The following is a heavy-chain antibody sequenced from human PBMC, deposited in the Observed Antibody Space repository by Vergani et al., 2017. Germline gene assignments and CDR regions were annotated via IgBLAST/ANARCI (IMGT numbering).Heavy chain of an antibody. CDR1: GFTFGDYA. Sequence: EVQLVESGGGLVQPGRSLRLSCTASGFTFGDYAMSWVRQAPGKGLEWVSYISSSGSTIYYADSVKGRFTISRDNAKNSLYLQMNSLRAEDTAVYYCARGYYYDSSGYPWWGQGTLVTVSS. J-gene: IGHJ4*02. V-gene: IGHV3-48*03. CDR2: ISSSGSTI. D-gene: IGHD3-22*01. CDR3: ARGYYYDSSGYPW.